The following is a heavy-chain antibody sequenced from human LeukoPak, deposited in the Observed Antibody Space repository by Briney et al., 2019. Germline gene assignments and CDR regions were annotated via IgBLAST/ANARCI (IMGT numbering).Heavy chain of an antibody. Sequence: SETLSLTCAVYGGSFSGYYWSWIRQPPGKGLEWIGEINRSGSTNYNPSLKSRVTISVDTSKNQFSLKLSSVTAADTAVYYCARVDWSYYYYYYGMDVWGQGTTVTVSS. J-gene: IGHJ6*02. CDR3: ARVDWSYYYYYYGMDV. CDR2: INRSGST. V-gene: IGHV4-34*01. CDR1: GGSFSGYY. D-gene: IGHD1-1*01.